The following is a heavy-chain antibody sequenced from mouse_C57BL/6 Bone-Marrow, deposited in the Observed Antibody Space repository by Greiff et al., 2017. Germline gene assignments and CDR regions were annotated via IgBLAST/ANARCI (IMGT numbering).Heavy chain of an antibody. CDR1: GYTFTSHW. CDR3: ARGSHYYGSGFAY. J-gene: IGHJ3*01. Sequence: VQLQQSGPELVRPGASVKISCKAPGYTFTSHWMQWVRQRPGQGLEWIGAICPGSGSTYYNEKFKGKDTLTVDTSSSTAYMQLSSLTSEESAVYFSARGSHYYGSGFAYWGRGTLVTVSA. CDR2: ICPGSGST. V-gene: IGHV1-56*01. D-gene: IGHD1-1*01.